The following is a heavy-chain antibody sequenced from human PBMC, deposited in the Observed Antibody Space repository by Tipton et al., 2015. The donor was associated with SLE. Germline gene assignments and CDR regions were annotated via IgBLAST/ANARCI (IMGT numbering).Heavy chain of an antibody. V-gene: IGHV4-38-2*01. CDR3: RVEPVDY. J-gene: IGHJ4*02. D-gene: IGHD6-6*01. Sequence: TLSLTCAVSGYSISSGYYWGWIRQPPGKGLEWIGSIYHSGSTYYNPSLKSRVTISVDTSKNQFSLKLSSVTAADTAVYYCRVEPVDYWGQGTLVTVSS. CDR2: IYHSGST. CDR1: GYSISSGYY.